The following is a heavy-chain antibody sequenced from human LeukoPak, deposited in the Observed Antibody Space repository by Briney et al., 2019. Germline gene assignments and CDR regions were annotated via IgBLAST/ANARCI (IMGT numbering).Heavy chain of an antibody. V-gene: IGHV1-18*01. CDR2: ISAYNGNT. J-gene: IGHJ4*02. CDR1: GYTFTSYG. D-gene: IGHD5-18*01. Sequence: ASVKVSCRASGYTFTSYGISWVRQAPGQGLEWMGWISAYNGNTNYAQKLQGRVTMTTDTSTSTAYMELRSLRSDDTAVYYCARDCGVNVDTAMVKGCKRYWGQGTLVTVSS. CDR3: ARDCGVNVDTAMVKGCKRY.